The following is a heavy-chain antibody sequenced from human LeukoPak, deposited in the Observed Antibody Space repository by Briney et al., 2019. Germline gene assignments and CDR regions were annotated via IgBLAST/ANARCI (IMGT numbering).Heavy chain of an antibody. J-gene: IGHJ4*02. CDR1: GGSISPYY. D-gene: IGHD4-11*01. V-gene: IGHV4-59*07. CDR3: ARGRTTEMDY. CDR2: IYYSGST. Sequence: SDTLSLTCTVSGGSISPYYWTWIRQPPGKGLEWIGYIYYSGSTNYNPSLKSRVTISLDASKNQFSLKLTSVTAADTAVYYCARGRTTEMDYWGQGTLVTVSS.